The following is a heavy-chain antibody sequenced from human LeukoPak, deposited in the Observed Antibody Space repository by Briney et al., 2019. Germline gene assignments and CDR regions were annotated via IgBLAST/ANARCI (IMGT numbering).Heavy chain of an antibody. CDR3: ARDLFAYGSGNPYYYGMDV. J-gene: IGHJ6*02. Sequence: GGSLRLSCAASGFTFSSYGMHWVRQVPGKGLEWVAFIRYDGSNKYYADSVKGRFTISRDNSKNTLYLQMNSLRAEDTAVYYCARDLFAYGSGNPYYYGMDVWGQGTTVTVSS. D-gene: IGHD3-10*01. CDR2: IRYDGSNK. V-gene: IGHV3-30*02. CDR1: GFTFSSYG.